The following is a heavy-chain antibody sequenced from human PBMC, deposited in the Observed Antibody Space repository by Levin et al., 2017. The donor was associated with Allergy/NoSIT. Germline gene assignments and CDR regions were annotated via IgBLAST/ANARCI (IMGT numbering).Heavy chain of an antibody. CDR2: IIFIVVST. V-gene: IGHV3-23*01. J-gene: IGHJ2*01. CDR3: AKDRKAYCGGDCYGPASGYFDL. CDR1: LFTFIIYS. D-gene: IGHD2-21*02. Sequence: SLRLSCASSLFTFIIYSIIFFLHSPGNVLYWFSSIIFIVVSTYYSDSVKGRFTISRDNSKNTLYLQMNSLRAEDTAVYYCAKDRKAYCGGDCYGPASGYFDLWGRGTLVTVSS.